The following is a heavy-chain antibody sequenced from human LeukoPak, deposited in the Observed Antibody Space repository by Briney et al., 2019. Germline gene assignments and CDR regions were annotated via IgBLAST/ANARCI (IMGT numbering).Heavy chain of an antibody. CDR2: ISGNSGST. J-gene: IGHJ4*02. D-gene: IGHD3-22*01. Sequence: GGSLRLSCAGSGFTFSTYAMTWVRQAPGKGLEWVSSISGNSGSTYYADSVKGRFTISRDNRKNTLYLQMNSLRAEDTAVYYCAKRAEYYYDSSGYYSHWGQGTPVTVSS. V-gene: IGHV3-23*01. CDR1: GFTFSTYA. CDR3: AKRAEYYYDSSGYYSH.